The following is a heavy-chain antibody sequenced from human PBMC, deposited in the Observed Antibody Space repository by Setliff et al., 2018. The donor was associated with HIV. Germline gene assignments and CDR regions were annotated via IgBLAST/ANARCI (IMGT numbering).Heavy chain of an antibody. CDR2: VYTTVSA. CDR1: GASFIRSRYY. D-gene: IGHD6-19*01. CDR3: ARALAGGSGWNYFDL. V-gene: IGHV4-61*09. Sequence: PSETLSLTCTVSGASFIRSRYYWSWIRQPAGKGLEWIGHVYTTVSASYNPYLESRVTILEALSKNQFSLNLDSVTAADTAVYFCARALAGGSGWNYFDLWGPGTLVTVSS. J-gene: IGHJ4*02.